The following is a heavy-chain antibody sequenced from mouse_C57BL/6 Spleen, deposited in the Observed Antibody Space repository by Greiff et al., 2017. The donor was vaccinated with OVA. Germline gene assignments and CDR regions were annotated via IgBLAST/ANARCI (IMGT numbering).Heavy chain of an antibody. Sequence: DVQLVESGGGLVKPGGSLKLSCAASGFTFSDYGMHWVRQAPEKGLEWVAYISSGSSTIYYADTVKGRFTISRDNAKNTLFLQMTSLRSEDTAMYYCAKYYDYGAWYFDVWGTGTTVTVSS. D-gene: IGHD2-4*01. CDR2: ISSGSSTI. CDR3: AKYYDYGAWYFDV. J-gene: IGHJ1*03. V-gene: IGHV5-17*01. CDR1: GFTFSDYG.